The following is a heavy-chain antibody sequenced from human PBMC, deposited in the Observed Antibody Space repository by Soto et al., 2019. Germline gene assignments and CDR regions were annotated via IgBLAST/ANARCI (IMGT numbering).Heavy chain of an antibody. D-gene: IGHD6-19*01. CDR3: AREGGAVAGTHYYYGMDV. J-gene: IGHJ6*02. CDR1: GYTFTSYA. V-gene: IGHV1-3*01. CDR2: INADNGNT. Sequence: VASVKVSCKASGYTFTSYAMHWVRQAPGQRLKWMGWINADNGNTKYSQKFQGRVTITRDTSASTSYMELSSLRSEDTAVYYCAREGGAVAGTHYYYGMDVWGQGTTVTVSS.